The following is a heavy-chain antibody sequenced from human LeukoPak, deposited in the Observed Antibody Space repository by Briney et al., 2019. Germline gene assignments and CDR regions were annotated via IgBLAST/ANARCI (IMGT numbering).Heavy chain of an antibody. V-gene: IGHV3-74*03. J-gene: IGHJ4*02. D-gene: IGHD3-3*01. CDR3: AKDHYWSIDY. CDR2: IESDGSVT. CDR1: GFTFSGHR. Sequence: GGSLRLSCAASGFTFSGHRMHWVRQAPGKGLVWVSCIESDGSVTKYADSVKGRFTISRDNAKNTLYLQMNSLRAEDTGVYYCAKDHYWSIDYWGRGTLVTVSS.